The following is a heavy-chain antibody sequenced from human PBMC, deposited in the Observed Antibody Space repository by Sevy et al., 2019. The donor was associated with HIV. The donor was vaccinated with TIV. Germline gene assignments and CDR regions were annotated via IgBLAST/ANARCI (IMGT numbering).Heavy chain of an antibody. CDR1: GFTFSSYG. V-gene: IGHV3-33*01. Sequence: GGSLRLSCAASGFTFSSYGMHWVRQAPGKGLEWVAVIWYDGSNKYYADSMKGRFTISRDNSKNTLYLQMNSLRAEDTAVYYCARKYSGFWVDVWGKGTTVTVSS. J-gene: IGHJ6*04. CDR2: IWYDGSNK. CDR3: ARKYSGFWVDV. D-gene: IGHD5-12*01.